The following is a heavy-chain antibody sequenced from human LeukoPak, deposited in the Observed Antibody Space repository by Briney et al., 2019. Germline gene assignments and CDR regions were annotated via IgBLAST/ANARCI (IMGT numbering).Heavy chain of an antibody. J-gene: IGHJ4*02. CDR1: GYTFTNYY. Sequence: ASVKVSCKASGYTFTNYYIHWVRQAPGRGLEWMGIINPSGGSTIYAQKFQGRVTVTRDMSTSTVYMELSSLGSDDTAVYYCVRDSASSSWHYWGQGTLVTVSS. V-gene: IGHV1-46*01. D-gene: IGHD6-13*01. CDR2: INPSGGST. CDR3: VRDSASSSWHY.